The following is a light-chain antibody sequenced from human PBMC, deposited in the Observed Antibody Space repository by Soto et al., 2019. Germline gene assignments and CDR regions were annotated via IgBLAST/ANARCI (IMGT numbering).Light chain of an antibody. CDR3: SSYTSSTTYV. CDR1: SSDVGGYNY. CDR2: DVN. J-gene: IGLJ1*01. Sequence: QSVLTQPASVSGSPGQSIAISCTGTSSDVGGYNYVTWHQQHPGKAPKVMIYDVNNRPSGASDRFSGSKSGNTASLTISGLQAEDEADYYCSSYTSSTTYVFGTGTKVT. V-gene: IGLV2-14*01.